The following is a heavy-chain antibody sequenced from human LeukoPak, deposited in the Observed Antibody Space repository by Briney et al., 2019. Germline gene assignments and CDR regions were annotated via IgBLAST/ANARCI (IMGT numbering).Heavy chain of an antibody. D-gene: IGHD1-1*01. CDR1: GFTFSSYE. J-gene: IGHJ4*02. CDR3: ARDLGTPSDY. Sequence: GGSLRLSCAASGFTFSSYEMNWVRQAPGKGLEWVSYISSSGSTIYYAGSVKGRFTISRDNAKNSLYLQMNSLRAEDTAVYYCARDLGTPSDYWGQGTLVTVSS. V-gene: IGHV3-48*03. CDR2: ISSSGSTI.